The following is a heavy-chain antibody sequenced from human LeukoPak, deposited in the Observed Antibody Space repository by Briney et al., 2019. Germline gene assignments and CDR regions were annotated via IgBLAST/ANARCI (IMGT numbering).Heavy chain of an antibody. Sequence: GGSLRLSCAASGFTFSSYWMSWVRQAPGKGLEWVANIKQDGSEKYYVDSVKGRFTISRDNAKNSLYLQMNSLRAEDTAVYYCARDTDILTGYYNYYYFDYWGRGTLVTVSS. D-gene: IGHD3-9*01. CDR3: ARDTDILTGYYNYYYFDY. V-gene: IGHV3-7*01. J-gene: IGHJ4*02. CDR1: GFTFSSYW. CDR2: IKQDGSEK.